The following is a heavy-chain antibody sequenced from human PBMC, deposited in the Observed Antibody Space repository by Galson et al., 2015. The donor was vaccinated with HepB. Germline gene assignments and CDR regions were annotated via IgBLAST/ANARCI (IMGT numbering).Heavy chain of an antibody. Sequence: SLRLSCAASGFTFSSYGMHWVRQAPGKGLEWVAVIWYDGSTEYYADSVKGRFTISRDNSKNTLYLQMNSLRAEDTAVYYCARDRSIAAPVGYYYYGMDVWGQGTTVTVSS. V-gene: IGHV3-33*01. J-gene: IGHJ6*02. CDR3: ARDRSIAAPVGYYYYGMDV. CDR1: GFTFSSYG. CDR2: IWYDGSTE. D-gene: IGHD6-6*01.